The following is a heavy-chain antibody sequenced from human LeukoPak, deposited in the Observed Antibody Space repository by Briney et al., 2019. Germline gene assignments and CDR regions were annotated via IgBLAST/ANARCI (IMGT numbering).Heavy chain of an antibody. V-gene: IGHV4-61*02. D-gene: IGHD1-26*01. CDR3: ASRSYAAFDI. CDR1: GGSISSGSYY. CDR2: IYTSGST. J-gene: IGHJ3*02. Sequence: PSETLSLTCTVSGGSISSGSYYWSWIRQPAGKGLEWIGRIYTSGSTKYNPSLKSRVTISVDTSKNQFSLKLSSVTAADTAVYYCASRSYAAFDIWGQGTMVTVSS.